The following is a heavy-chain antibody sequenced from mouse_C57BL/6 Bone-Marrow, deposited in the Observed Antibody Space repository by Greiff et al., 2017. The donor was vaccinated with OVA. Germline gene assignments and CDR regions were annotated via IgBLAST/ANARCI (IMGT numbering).Heavy chain of an antibody. J-gene: IGHJ3*01. CDR2: SRNKANDYTT. CDR3: ARDGSSLRGFAY. D-gene: IGHD1-1*01. Sequence: EVQLVESGGGLVQSGRSLRLSCATSGFTFSDFYMEWVRQAPGKGLEWIAASRNKANDYTTEYSASVKGRFIVSRDTSQSILYLQMNALRAEDTAIYYCARDGSSLRGFAYWGQGTLVTVSA. V-gene: IGHV7-1*01. CDR1: GFTFSDFY.